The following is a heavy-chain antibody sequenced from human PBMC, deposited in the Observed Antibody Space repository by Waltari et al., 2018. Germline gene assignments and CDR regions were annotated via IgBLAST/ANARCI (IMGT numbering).Heavy chain of an antibody. D-gene: IGHD6-13*01. CDR3: ASLSSSWFDY. V-gene: IGHV4-31*03. CDR2: IYHSGST. CDR1: GGSISSGGYY. J-gene: IGHJ4*02. Sequence: QVQLQESGPGLVKPSQTLSLTCTVPGGSISSGGYYWSWIRQHPGKGLEWIGYIYHSGSTYYNPSLKSRVTISADKSISTAYLQWSSLKASDTAMYYCASLSSSWFDYWGQGTLVTVSS.